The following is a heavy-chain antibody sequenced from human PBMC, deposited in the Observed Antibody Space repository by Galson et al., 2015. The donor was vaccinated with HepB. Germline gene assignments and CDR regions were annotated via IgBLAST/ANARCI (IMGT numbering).Heavy chain of an antibody. Sequence: SLRLSCAASGFTFTSSAMHWVRQAPGKGLEWVSYISSSSTYTKYADPVKGRFTISRDNAKNSVYLQMNSLRAEDTAVYYCARARNRGGYSGYDFGYWGQGTLVTVSS. CDR1: GFTFTSSA. D-gene: IGHD5-12*01. V-gene: IGHV3-21*05. CDR2: ISSSSTYT. CDR3: ARARNRGGYSGYDFGY. J-gene: IGHJ4*02.